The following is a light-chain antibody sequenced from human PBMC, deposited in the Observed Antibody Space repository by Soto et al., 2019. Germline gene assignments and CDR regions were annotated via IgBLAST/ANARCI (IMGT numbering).Light chain of an antibody. CDR3: QQSYNSPRT. Sequence: DIQMTQSPASLAASLGDRVTITCRASQPIGTFLHWYQQKPGRAPNLLIHGASTLQTGVPSRFSGSGSGSDFTLTISSLQPDDFGTYFCQQSYNSPRTFGQGTKVDIK. CDR1: QPIGTF. V-gene: IGKV1-39*01. CDR2: GAS. J-gene: IGKJ1*01.